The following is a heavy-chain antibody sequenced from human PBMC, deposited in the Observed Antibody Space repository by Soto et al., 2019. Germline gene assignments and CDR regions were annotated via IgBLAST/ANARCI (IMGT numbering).Heavy chain of an antibody. V-gene: IGHV3-23*01. CDR2: ISGIIGST. Sequence: SLRLSCAASGFTFSSYAMSWVRQSPGKGLEWVSTISGIIGSTYYADSVKGRFTISRDNSKNTLSLQMNSLRAEDTAVYYCAKGLTRGYCSGTECQSPGYWGQGTLVTVSS. J-gene: IGHJ4*02. CDR1: GFTFSSYA. D-gene: IGHD2-2*01. CDR3: AKGLTRGYCSGTECQSPGY.